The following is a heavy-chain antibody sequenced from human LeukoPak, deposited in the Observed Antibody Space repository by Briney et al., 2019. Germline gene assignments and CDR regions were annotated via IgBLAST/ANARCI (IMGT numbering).Heavy chain of an antibody. CDR2: VYYSGNT. Sequence: SETLSLTCTVSGGSISSNSYSWGWIRQPPGKGLEWIGTVYYSGNTHYNPSLKSRVTLSVDTSKNQFSLKLRSLTAADTAVYYCARARVRFGEPQVLGYWGQGTLVTVSS. CDR3: ARARVRFGEPQVLGY. V-gene: IGHV4-39*07. D-gene: IGHD3-10*01. J-gene: IGHJ4*02. CDR1: GGSISSNSYS.